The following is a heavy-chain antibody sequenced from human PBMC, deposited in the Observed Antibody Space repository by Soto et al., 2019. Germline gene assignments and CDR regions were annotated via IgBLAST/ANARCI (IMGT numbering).Heavy chain of an antibody. D-gene: IGHD2-2*01. CDR1: GGSISSYY. Sequence: SETLSLTCTVSGGSISSYYWSWIRQPPGKGLEWIGYIYYSGSTNYNPSLKSRVTISVDTSKNQFSLKLSSVTAAETAVYYCARDMVVLLPAAMSKAPQHYYYYGMDVWGQGTTVTVSS. CDR3: ARDMVVLLPAAMSKAPQHYYYYGMDV. CDR2: IYYSGST. J-gene: IGHJ6*02. V-gene: IGHV4-59*01.